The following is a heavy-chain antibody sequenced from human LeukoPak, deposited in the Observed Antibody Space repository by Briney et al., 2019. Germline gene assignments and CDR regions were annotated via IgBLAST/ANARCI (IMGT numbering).Heavy chain of an antibody. CDR2: IKRDGSET. J-gene: IGHJ4*02. CDR1: GFTFSSYW. CDR3: AIWTSGNY. Sequence: GGSLRLSCAASGFTFSSYWMSWVRQAPGKGLEWVANIKRDGSETYYVDSVRGRFTISKDNPGASLYLDMHSLRAEDTAIYYCAIWTSGNYWGQGTLVTVSS. V-gene: IGHV3-7*01. D-gene: IGHD1-1*01.